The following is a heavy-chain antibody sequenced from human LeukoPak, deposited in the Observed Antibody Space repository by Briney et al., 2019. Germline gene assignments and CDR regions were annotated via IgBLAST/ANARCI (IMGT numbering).Heavy chain of an antibody. V-gene: IGHV4-30-2*01. D-gene: IGHD6-13*01. CDR3: AREKAAAGLPGY. J-gene: IGHJ4*02. CDR1: GGSISSGGYY. Sequence: SETLSLTCTVSGGSISSGGYYWSWIRQPPGKGLEWIGYIYHSGSTYYNPSLKSRVTISVDRSKNQFSLKLSSVTAADTAVYYCAREKAAAGLPGYWGQGTLVTVSS. CDR2: IYHSGST.